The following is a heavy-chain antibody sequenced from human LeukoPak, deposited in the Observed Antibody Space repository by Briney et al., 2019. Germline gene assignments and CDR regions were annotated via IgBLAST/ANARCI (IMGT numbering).Heavy chain of an antibody. CDR3: AKGGDYDFWSGYYTFVDY. CDR2: ISGSGGST. CDR1: GFTFSSYA. V-gene: IGHV3-23*01. Sequence: PGGSLRLSCAASGFTFSSYAMSWVRQAPGKGLEWVSAISGSGGSTYYADSVKGRFTISRDNSKNTLYLQMNSLRAEDTAVYYCAKGGDYDFWSGYYTFVDYWGQGTLVTVSS. J-gene: IGHJ4*02. D-gene: IGHD3-3*01.